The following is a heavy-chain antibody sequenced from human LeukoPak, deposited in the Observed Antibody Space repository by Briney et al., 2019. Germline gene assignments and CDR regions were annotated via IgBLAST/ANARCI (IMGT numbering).Heavy chain of an antibody. J-gene: IGHJ6*02. V-gene: IGHV3-9*01. CDR3: AKSVSGNYYYYGLDV. Sequence: PGGSLRLSCAASGFTFDNYAMHWVRQAPGKGLEWFSSINWNSVGRDYADSAKGRFTISRDNAKNSLYLQMNSLRAEDTALYYCAKSVSGNYYYYGLDVWGQGTTVTVSS. CDR2: INWNSVGR. CDR1: GFTFDNYA.